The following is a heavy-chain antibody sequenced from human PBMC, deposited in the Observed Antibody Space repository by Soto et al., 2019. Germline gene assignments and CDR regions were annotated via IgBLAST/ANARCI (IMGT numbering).Heavy chain of an antibody. CDR2: ISYDGRNK. V-gene: IGHV3-30*04. Sequence: QVQLVESGGGVVQPGRSLSLSCAASGFTFSSYAMHWVRQAPGKGLEWVAVISYDGRNKYYADSVKGRFTITRANSKNTRYLEMNSMRVKDKAVDHYVRDTAYCSGGTCYSSHDMDVWGQGTTVTVSS. D-gene: IGHD2-15*01. J-gene: IGHJ6*02. CDR3: VRDTAYCSGGTCYSSHDMDV. CDR1: GFTFSSYA.